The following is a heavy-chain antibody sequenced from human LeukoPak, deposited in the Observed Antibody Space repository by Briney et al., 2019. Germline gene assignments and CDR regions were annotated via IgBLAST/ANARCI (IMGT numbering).Heavy chain of an antibody. CDR3: ARAEDFWSGSVYYYGMDV. D-gene: IGHD3-3*01. Sequence: SQILSLTCAISGDSVSSNSAARNWIRQSPSRGLEWLGRTYYRSKWYNDYAVSVKSRITINPDTSKNQFSLQLNSVTPEDTAVYYCARAEDFWSGSVYYYGMDVWGQGTTVTVSS. V-gene: IGHV6-1*01. CDR1: GDSVSSNSAA. CDR2: TYYRSKWYN. J-gene: IGHJ6*02.